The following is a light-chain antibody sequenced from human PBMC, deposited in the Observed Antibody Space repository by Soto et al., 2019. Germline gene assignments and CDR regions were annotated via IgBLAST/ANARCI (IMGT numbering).Light chain of an antibody. J-gene: IGLJ2*01. CDR1: SSNIGSNS. Sequence: QSVLTQPPSASGTPGQRVTISCSGSSSNIGSNSVNWYQQLPGTAPKLLIHSNSQRPSGVPDRFSGSKSGTSASLAISGLQSEDEADYYCAAWDDSLNGPVFGGGTKVTVL. CDR2: SNS. CDR3: AAWDDSLNGPV. V-gene: IGLV1-44*01.